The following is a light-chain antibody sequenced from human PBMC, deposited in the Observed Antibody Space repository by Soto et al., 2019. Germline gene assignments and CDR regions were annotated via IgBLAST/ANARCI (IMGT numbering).Light chain of an antibody. CDR3: QSYDSSLSRRWV. J-gene: IGLJ3*02. CDR2: G. CDR1: SSNIGAGYP. Sequence: QSVLTQPPSVSGAPGQRVTISCTGSSSNIGAGYPVHWYQQLPGTAPKLLVAGNRPSGVPDRFSVSKSGASASLAITGLQAEDVADYYFQSYDSSLSRRWVFGGGTKLTVL. V-gene: IGLV1-40*01.